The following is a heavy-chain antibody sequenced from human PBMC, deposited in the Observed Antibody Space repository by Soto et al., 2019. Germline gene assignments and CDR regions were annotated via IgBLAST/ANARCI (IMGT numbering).Heavy chain of an antibody. V-gene: IGHV3-30*18. CDR2: ISYDGSNK. CDR1: GFTFSSYG. CDR3: AKEPGQQLVQGGG. D-gene: IGHD6-13*01. J-gene: IGHJ4*02. Sequence: QVQLVESGGGVVQPGRSLRLSCAASGFTFSSYGMHWVRQAPGKGLEWVAVISYDGSNKYYADSVKGRFTISRDNSKNTLYLQMNSLRAEDTAVYYCAKEPGQQLVQGGGWGQGTLVTVSS.